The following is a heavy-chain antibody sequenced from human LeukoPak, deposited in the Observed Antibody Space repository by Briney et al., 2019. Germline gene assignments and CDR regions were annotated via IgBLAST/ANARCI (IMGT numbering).Heavy chain of an antibody. V-gene: IGHV3-9*02. CDR2: ISWDSNSI. Sequence: GRSLRLSCAASGFTADDYAMHWVRQAPGKGLEWVAGISWDSNSIDYADSVKGRFTISRDNSKNTLYLQMNSLRAEDTAVYYCAKGASITMIVVPYFDYWGQGTLVTVSS. D-gene: IGHD3-22*01. CDR3: AKGASITMIVVPYFDY. J-gene: IGHJ4*02. CDR1: GFTADDYA.